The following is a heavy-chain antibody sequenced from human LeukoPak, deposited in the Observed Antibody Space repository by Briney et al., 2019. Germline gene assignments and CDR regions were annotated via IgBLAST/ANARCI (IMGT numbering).Heavy chain of an antibody. CDR1: GASMTGSGFH. CDR2: VYYNGNT. D-gene: IGHD6-19*01. V-gene: IGHV4-39*07. CDR3: ARVWDSGWSRGENWFGP. J-gene: IGHJ5*02. Sequence: SETLSLTCTVSGASMTGSGFHWGWIRQPPGQGLEWISTVYYNGNTHYSPSLKSRVTMSVDMSKNQFSLTLSSVTAADTALYSCARVWDSGWSRGENWFGPWGQGTLVTVSS.